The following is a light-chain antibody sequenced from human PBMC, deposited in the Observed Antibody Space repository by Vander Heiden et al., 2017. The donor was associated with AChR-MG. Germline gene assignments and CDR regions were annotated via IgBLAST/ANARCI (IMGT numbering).Light chain of an antibody. Sequence: DIVMTQSPDSLAVSLGERATINCKSSQSVLHSSNNKNYLAWHQQKPGQPPKLLIYWASTRESGVPDRFSGSGSETDFTLTINSLQAEDVAVYYCQQYYSIPLTFGGGTKVEIK. J-gene: IGKJ4*01. CDR3: QQYYSIPLT. CDR1: QSVLHSSNNKNY. CDR2: WAS. V-gene: IGKV4-1*01.